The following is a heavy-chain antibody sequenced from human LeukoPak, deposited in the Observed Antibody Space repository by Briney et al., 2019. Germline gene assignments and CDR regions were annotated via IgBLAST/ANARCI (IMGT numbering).Heavy chain of an antibody. CDR1: GGSISSYD. CDR3: ARDLSSGWYSDYYYYYMDV. J-gene: IGHJ6*03. CDR2: IYTSGST. D-gene: IGHD6-19*01. V-gene: IGHV4-4*07. Sequence: PSETLSLTCTVSGGSISSYDWSWIRQSAGKGLEWIGRIYTSGSTSYNPSLKSRVTMSIDTSKNHFSLKLSSVTAADTAVYYCARDLSSGWYSDYYYYYMDVWGKGTTVTVSS.